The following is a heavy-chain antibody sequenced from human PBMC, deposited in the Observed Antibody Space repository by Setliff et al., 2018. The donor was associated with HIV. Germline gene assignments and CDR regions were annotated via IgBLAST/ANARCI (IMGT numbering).Heavy chain of an antibody. CDR3: ALAGRAVYY. J-gene: IGHJ4*02. CDR1: GFTFSSNW. V-gene: IGHV3-74*01. D-gene: IGHD6-19*01. CDR2: INSDGSST. Sequence: GESLKISCAASGFTFSSNWMHWVRQAPGKGLVWVSRINSDGSSTSYADSVKGRFTISRDNAKNTLYLQMNSLRAEDTAVYYCALAGRAVYYWGQGTQVTVSS.